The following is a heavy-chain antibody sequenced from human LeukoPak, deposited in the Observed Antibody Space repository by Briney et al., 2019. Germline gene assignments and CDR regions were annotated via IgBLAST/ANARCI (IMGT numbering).Heavy chain of an antibody. D-gene: IGHD2-15*01. CDR1: GGPISSYY. CDR2: IYSSGST. V-gene: IGHV4-59*01. CDR3: ARYSCTSGTCYYFDY. Sequence: SETLSLTCTVPGGPISSYYWSWLRQPPAKGLEWIGYIYSSGSTQYNTSLKSRVTISVDTSKNQFSLKLSSVTAADTAVYFCARYSCTSGTCYYFDYWGQGILVTVSS. J-gene: IGHJ4*02.